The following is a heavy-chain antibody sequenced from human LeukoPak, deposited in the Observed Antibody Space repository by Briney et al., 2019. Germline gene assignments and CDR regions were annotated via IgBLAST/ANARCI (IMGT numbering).Heavy chain of an antibody. Sequence: PGGSLRLSCAASGFTFSSYWMSWVRQAPGKGLEWVANIKQDGSEKYYVDSVKGRFTISRDNAKNSLYLQMNSLRAEDTAVYYCAKGSGSYENYYYYYGMVVWGQGTTVTVSS. CDR2: IKQDGSEK. J-gene: IGHJ6*02. D-gene: IGHD3-10*01. CDR3: AKGSGSYENYYYYYGMVV. V-gene: IGHV3-7*01. CDR1: GFTFSSYW.